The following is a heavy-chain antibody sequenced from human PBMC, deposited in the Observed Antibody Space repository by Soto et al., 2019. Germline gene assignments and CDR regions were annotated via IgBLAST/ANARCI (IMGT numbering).Heavy chain of an antibody. CDR3: AKSGASSGWYYYYGMDV. Sequence: GGSLRLSCAASGFTFSSYAMSWVRQAPGKGLEWVSAISGSGGSTYYADSVKGRFTISRDNSKNTLYLQMNSLRAEDTAVYYCAKSGASSGWYYYYGMDVWGQGTTVTVSS. CDR1: GFTFSSYA. V-gene: IGHV3-23*01. J-gene: IGHJ6*02. CDR2: ISGSGGST. D-gene: IGHD6-19*01.